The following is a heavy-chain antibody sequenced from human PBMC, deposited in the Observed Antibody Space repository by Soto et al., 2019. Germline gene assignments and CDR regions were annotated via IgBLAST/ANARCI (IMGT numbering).Heavy chain of an antibody. CDR2: IYYSGST. CDR3: ARVQGPYYYYGMDV. Sequence: PSETLSLTCTVSGGSISSGGYYWRWIRQHPGKGLEWIGYIYYSGSTYYNPSLKSRVTISVGTSKNQFSLKLSSVTAADTAVYYCARVQGPYYYYGMDVWGQGTTVTVSS. J-gene: IGHJ6*02. CDR1: GGSISSGGYY. V-gene: IGHV4-31*03.